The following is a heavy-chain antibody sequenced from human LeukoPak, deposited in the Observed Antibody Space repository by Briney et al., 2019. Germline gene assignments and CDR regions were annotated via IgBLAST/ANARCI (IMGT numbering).Heavy chain of an antibody. CDR3: ARGFGAYCGGDCYSDYFDY. CDR1: GGSFSGYY. CDR2: INHSGST. D-gene: IGHD2-21*02. J-gene: IGHJ4*02. Sequence: SETLSLTCAVYGGSFSGYYWSWIRQPPGKGLEWIGEINHSGSTNYNPSLKSRVTISVDTSKNQFSLKLGSVTAADTAVYYCARGFGAYCGGDCYSDYFDYWGQGTLVTVSS. V-gene: IGHV4-34*01.